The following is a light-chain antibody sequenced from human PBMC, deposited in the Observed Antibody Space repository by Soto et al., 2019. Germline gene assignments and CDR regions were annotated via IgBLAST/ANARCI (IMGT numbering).Light chain of an antibody. J-gene: IGKJ1*01. CDR3: QQYNNWWT. V-gene: IGKV3-15*01. Sequence: EIVLTQSPGTLSLSPGERATLSCRASQSVTSSYLAWYQQKPGQAPRLLIYGASTRATCIPARFSGRGSGTEFTLTISSLQSEDFAVYYCQQYNNWWTFGQGTKVDIK. CDR2: GAS. CDR1: QSVTSSY.